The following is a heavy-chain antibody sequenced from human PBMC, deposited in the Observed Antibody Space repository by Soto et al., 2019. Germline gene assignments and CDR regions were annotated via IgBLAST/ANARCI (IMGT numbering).Heavy chain of an antibody. CDR2: ISYDGSNK. CDR1: GFTFSSYG. CDR3: AKEGFVVDTAMAEYYYYYGMDV. Sequence: QVQLVESGGGVVQPGRSLRLSCAASGFTFSSYGMHWVRQAPGKGLEWVAVISYDGSNKYYADSVKGRFTISRDNSKNTLYLQMNSLRAEDTAVYYCAKEGFVVDTAMAEYYYYYGMDVWGQGTTVTVSS. J-gene: IGHJ6*02. D-gene: IGHD5-18*01. V-gene: IGHV3-30*18.